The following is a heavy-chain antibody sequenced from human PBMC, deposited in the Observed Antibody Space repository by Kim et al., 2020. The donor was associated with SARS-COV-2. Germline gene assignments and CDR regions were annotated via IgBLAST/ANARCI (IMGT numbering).Heavy chain of an antibody. CDR2: ISGRDGST. V-gene: IGHV3-23*01. Sequence: GGSLRLSCAASGFTFSTYDMSWVRQAPGKGLEWVSAISGRDGSTFYADSVKGRFTLFMYFTLFSYILYGGCCRAEDGALYYCARWGR. CDR3: AR. CDR1: GFTFSTYD. J-gene: IGHJ2*01.